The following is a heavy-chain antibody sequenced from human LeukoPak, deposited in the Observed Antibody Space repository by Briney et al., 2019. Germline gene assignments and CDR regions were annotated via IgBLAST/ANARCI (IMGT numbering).Heavy chain of an antibody. V-gene: IGHV3-23*01. CDR2: ITGSGDTT. CDR3: ASPNKGGEYQMLSTFDF. J-gene: IGHJ4*02. D-gene: IGHD2-2*01. Sequence: PGASLRLSCAASGFIFRNYAMSWVRQAPGKGLEWVSAITGSGDTTYYADSVKGRFTISRDNSKNTLYLQMNSLGTEDTAVYYCASPNKGGEYQMLSTFDFWGQGTLVTVSS. CDR1: GFIFRNYA.